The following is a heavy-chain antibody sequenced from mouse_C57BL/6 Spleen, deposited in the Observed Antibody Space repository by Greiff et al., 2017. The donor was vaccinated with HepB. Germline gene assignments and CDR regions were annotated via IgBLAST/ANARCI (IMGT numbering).Heavy chain of an antibody. CDR1: GFTFSDYY. D-gene: IGHD1-1*01. J-gene: IGHJ1*03. Sequence: EVKLMESGGGLVQPGGSLKLSCAASGFTFSDYYMYWVRQTPEKRLEWVAYISNGGGSTYYPDTVKGRFTISRDNAKNTLYLQMSRLKSEDTAMYYCARDYGSSYGYFDVWGTGTTVTVSS. CDR2: ISNGGGST. V-gene: IGHV5-12*01. CDR3: ARDYGSSYGYFDV.